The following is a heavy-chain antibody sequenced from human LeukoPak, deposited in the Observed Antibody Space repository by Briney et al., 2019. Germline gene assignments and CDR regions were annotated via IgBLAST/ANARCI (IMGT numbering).Heavy chain of an antibody. V-gene: IGHV3-21*01. D-gene: IGHD6-6*01. Sequence: GGSLRLSCAASGFTFSSYSMNWVRQAPGKGLEWVSSMSSSRNYIYYGNSVKGRFTISRDNAKNSLYLQMNSLRAEDTAVYYCARGSGGFGSSSNWYFDLWGRGTLVTASS. J-gene: IGHJ2*01. CDR2: MSSSRNYI. CDR1: GFTFSSYS. CDR3: ARGSGGFGSSSNWYFDL.